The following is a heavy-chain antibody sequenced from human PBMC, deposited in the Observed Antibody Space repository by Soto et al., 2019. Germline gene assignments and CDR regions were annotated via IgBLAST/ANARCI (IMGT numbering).Heavy chain of an antibody. CDR1: GFTFSSYG. J-gene: IGHJ4*02. V-gene: IGHV3-33*08. CDR2: IWYDGSNK. Sequence: GGSLRLSCAASGFTFSSYGMHWVRQAPGKGLEWVAVIWYDGSNKYYADSVKGRFTISRDNSKNTLYLQMNSLRAEDTAVYYCARGYSNSPPYFDYWGQGTLVTVSS. D-gene: IGHD4-4*01. CDR3: ARGYSNSPPYFDY.